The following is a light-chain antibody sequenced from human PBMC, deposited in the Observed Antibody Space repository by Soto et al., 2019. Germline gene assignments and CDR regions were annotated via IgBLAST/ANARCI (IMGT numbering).Light chain of an antibody. V-gene: IGLV1-40*01. Sequence: QSVLTQPPSVSGAPGQRVTISCTGSSSNIGTSYLVHWYQHVPGRAPRLVIFGNNNRPSGVPDRFSGSKSGTSASLTITGLQAEDEADYYCHSYDSSLADVFGTGTKLTVL. CDR3: HSYDSSLADV. CDR1: SSNIGTSYL. J-gene: IGLJ1*01. CDR2: GNN.